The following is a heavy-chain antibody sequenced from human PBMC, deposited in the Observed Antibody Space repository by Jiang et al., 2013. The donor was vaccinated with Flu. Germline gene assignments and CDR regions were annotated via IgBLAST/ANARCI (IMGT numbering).Heavy chain of an antibody. CDR2: INSDGSST. Sequence: GLVQPGGSLRLSCEASGFTFSSYWMHWVRQVPGKGLAWVSRINSDGSSTNYADSVKGRFTIYRDNAKNTLYLQMNSLRAEDTAVYYCARDLGRYGGVAGWGQGTTVTVSS. CDR3: ARDLGRYGGVAG. J-gene: IGHJ6*02. D-gene: IGHD5-24*01. V-gene: IGHV3-74*01. CDR1: GFTFSSYW.